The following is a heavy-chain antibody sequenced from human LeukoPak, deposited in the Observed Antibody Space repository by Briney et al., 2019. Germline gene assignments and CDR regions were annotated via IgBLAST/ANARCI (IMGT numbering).Heavy chain of an antibody. D-gene: IGHD2/OR15-2a*01. Sequence: PGGSLRLSCAASGFTLSSYGMHWVRQAPGKGLEWVAVIWYDGSNRYYGDSVKGRFTISRDISKDTLFLQMDSLRAEDTAVYYCAREKGSVNWFDPWGQGTLVTVSS. CDR2: IWYDGSNR. CDR1: GFTLSSYG. V-gene: IGHV3-33*01. J-gene: IGHJ5*02. CDR3: AREKGSVNWFDP.